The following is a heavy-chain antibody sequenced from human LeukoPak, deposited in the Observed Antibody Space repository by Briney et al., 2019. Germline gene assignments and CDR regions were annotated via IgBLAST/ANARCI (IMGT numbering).Heavy chain of an antibody. CDR1: GGSISRYY. CDR3: ARDSGTTGEVKFDP. J-gene: IGHJ5*02. Sequence: SETLSLTCTVSGGSISRYYWSWIRQPAGKGLEWIGRIYSDGTIPYNPSLQSRLTMSIDTSKNQFSLKLSFVTAADTAVYYCARDSGTTGEVKFDPWGQGTLVTVSS. D-gene: IGHD4-17*01. V-gene: IGHV4-4*07. CDR2: IYSDGTI.